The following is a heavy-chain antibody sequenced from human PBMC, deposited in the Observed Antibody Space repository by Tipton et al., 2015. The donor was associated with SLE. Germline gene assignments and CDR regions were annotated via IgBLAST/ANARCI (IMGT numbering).Heavy chain of an antibody. CDR3: ARGMVTWRGAILGVDV. V-gene: IGHV4-39*07. J-gene: IGHJ6*02. Sequence: TLSLTCTVSGDSIRSSSYYWGWIRQPPGKGLEWIGSIFYSGSTYYNPSLQSRATFSVDTSKNQFSLKLTSVTAADTAVYYCARGMVTWRGAILGVDVWGHGTTVNVSS. CDR2: IFYSGST. CDR1: GDSIRSSSYY. D-gene: IGHD2-21*02.